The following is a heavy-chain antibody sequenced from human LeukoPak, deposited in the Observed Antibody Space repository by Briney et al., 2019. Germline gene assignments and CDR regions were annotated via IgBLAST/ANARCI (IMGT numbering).Heavy chain of an antibody. CDR1: GFTFSSYG. CDR2: ISYDGSNK. Sequence: GGSLRLSCAASGFTFSSYGMHWVRQAPGKGLEWVAVISYDGSNKYYADSVKGRFTISRDNSKNTLYLQMNSLRAEDTAVYYCARCSGGSCYNTNYYGMDVWGQGTTVTVSS. J-gene: IGHJ6*02. D-gene: IGHD2-15*01. V-gene: IGHV3-30*03. CDR3: ARCSGGSCYNTNYYGMDV.